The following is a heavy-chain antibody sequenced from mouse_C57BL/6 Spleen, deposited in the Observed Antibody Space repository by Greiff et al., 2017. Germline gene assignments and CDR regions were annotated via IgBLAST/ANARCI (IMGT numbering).Heavy chain of an antibody. CDR1: GFNIKDDY. Sequence: EVQLQQSGAELVRPGASVKLSCTASGFNIKDDYMHWVKQRPEQGLEWIGWIDPENGDTEYASKFQGKATITADTSSNTAYLQLSSLTSEDTAVYYCTRIYYDYDGGFAYWGQGTLVTVSA. CDR2: IDPENGDT. V-gene: IGHV14-4*01. J-gene: IGHJ3*01. CDR3: TRIYYDYDGGFAY. D-gene: IGHD2-4*01.